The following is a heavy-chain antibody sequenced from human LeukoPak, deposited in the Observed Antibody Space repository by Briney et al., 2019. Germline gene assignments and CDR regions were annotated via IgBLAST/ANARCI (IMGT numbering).Heavy chain of an antibody. V-gene: IGHV6-1*01. CDR3: AREAAANSLDY. Sequence: SQTLSLTCALSGDSVSSNSAAWSWLRQSPSRGLEWLGRTYYRSKWYNDYAVSVKSRITINPETSKNQFSLQLNSVTPEDTAVYYCAREAAANSLDYWGQGTLVTVSS. J-gene: IGHJ4*02. CDR1: GDSVSSNSAA. CDR2: TYYRSKWYN. D-gene: IGHD2/OR15-2a*01.